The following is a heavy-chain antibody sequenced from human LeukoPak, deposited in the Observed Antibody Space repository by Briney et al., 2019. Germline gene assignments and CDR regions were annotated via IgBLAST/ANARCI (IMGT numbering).Heavy chain of an antibody. D-gene: IGHD3-10*01. CDR1: GFTFSSYA. CDR2: ISGSGGST. Sequence: GGSLRLSCAASGFTFSSYAMSWVRQAPGKGLEWVSAISGSGGSTYYADSVKGRFTISRDNSKNTLYLQMNSLRAEDTAVYYCAKGGVLLWFGEFRTHFDYWGQGTLDTVSS. V-gene: IGHV3-23*01. J-gene: IGHJ4*02. CDR3: AKGGVLLWFGEFRTHFDY.